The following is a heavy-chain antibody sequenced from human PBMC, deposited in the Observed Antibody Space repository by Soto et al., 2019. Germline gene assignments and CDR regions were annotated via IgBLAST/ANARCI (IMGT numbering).Heavy chain of an antibody. CDR2: IIPIFGTA. V-gene: IGHV1-69*13. D-gene: IGHD3-16*01. J-gene: IGHJ6*02. Sequence: GASVKVSCKASGGTFSSYAISWVRQAPGQGLEWMGGIIPIFGTADYAQKFQGRVTITADDFTSTAYMELSSLRSEDTAVYYCARHLGGNHYYYGMDVWGQGTTVTV. CDR3: ARHLGGNHYYYGMDV. CDR1: GGTFSSYA.